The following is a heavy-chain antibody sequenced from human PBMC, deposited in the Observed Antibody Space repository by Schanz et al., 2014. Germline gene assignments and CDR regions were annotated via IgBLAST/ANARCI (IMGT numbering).Heavy chain of an antibody. CDR3: ARRGIGGTYYREPFDY. CDR2: IYASGGT. Sequence: QLQLQESGPGLVKPSETLSLTCTVSGGSISSSSYYWGWIRQPPGKGLEWIGGIYASGGTYYNPSQKGGATIPDNPPKTLSPLRLASETAADTAVYFCARRGIGGTYYREPFDYWGQGTLVTVSS. D-gene: IGHD1-26*01. CDR1: GGSISSSSYY. J-gene: IGHJ4*02. V-gene: IGHV4-39*01.